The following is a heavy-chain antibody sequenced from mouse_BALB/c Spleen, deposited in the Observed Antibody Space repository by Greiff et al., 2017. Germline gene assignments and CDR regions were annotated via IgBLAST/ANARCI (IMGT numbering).Heavy chain of an antibody. CDR1: GFAFSSYD. D-gene: IGHD1-1*01. CDR2: ISSGGGST. V-gene: IGHV5-12-1*01. CDR3: ARHEIYYYGSSYYYFDY. J-gene: IGHJ2*01. Sequence: EVKLVESGGGLVKPGGSLKLSCAASGFAFSSYDMSWVRQTPEKRLEWVAYISSGGGSTYYPDTVKGRFTISRDNAKNTLYLQMSSLKSEDTAMYYCARHEIYYYGSSYYYFDYWGQGTTLTVSS.